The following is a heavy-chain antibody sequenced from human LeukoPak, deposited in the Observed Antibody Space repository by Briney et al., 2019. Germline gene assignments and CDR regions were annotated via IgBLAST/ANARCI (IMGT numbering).Heavy chain of an antibody. D-gene: IGHD2-2*01. CDR2: ISYDGSNK. J-gene: IGHJ4*02. Sequence: PGRSLRLSCAASGFTFSSYAMHWVRQAPGKGLEWVAVISYDGSNKYYADSVKGRFTISRDNSKNTLYLQMNSLRAEDTAVYYCARDLDIVVVPAGFDYWGQGTLVTVSS. CDR3: ARDLDIVVVPAGFDY. V-gene: IGHV3-30*04. CDR1: GFTFSSYA.